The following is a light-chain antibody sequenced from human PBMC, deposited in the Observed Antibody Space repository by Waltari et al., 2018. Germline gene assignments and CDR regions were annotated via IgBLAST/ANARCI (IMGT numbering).Light chain of an antibody. CDR3: NSRDSSGNHQV. J-gene: IGLJ2*01. CDR1: SLRSYY. V-gene: IGLV3-19*01. CDR2: GKN. Sequence: SSELTQDPAVSLALGQTVSITCQGDSLRSYYASWDQQKPGQAPVLVIYGKNNRPSGIPDRFSGASSGNTGSLTITGAQAEDEADYYCNSRDSSGNHQVVGGGTKLTGL.